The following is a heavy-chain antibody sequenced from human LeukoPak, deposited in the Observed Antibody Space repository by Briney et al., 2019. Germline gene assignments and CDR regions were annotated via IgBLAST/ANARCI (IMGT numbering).Heavy chain of an antibody. V-gene: IGHV5-51*01. CDR3: ARLSDYHYMDV. J-gene: IGHJ6*03. Sequence: GESLKISCKGSGYRFTNYWIGWVRQMPGKGLEWMGIIYPGDSDARYSPSFQGQATISADKSISTAHLQWSSLKASDTAMYYCARLSDYHYMDVWGKGTTVTVSS. CDR2: IYPGDSDA. CDR1: GYRFTNYW.